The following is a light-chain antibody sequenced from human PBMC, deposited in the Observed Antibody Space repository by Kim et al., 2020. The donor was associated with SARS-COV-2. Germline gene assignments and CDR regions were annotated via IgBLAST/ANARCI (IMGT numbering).Light chain of an antibody. CDR3: QQSYSFPYT. CDR2: AGS. J-gene: IGKJ2*01. Sequence: SASVGDRVTLTCRASQTMSNNLNWYQQKPGKAPKLLIYAGSNLQSGVTSRFSGSGSGADFTLTITSLQREDFATYYCQQSYSFPYTFGQGTKLEIK. CDR1: QTMSNN. V-gene: IGKV1-39*01.